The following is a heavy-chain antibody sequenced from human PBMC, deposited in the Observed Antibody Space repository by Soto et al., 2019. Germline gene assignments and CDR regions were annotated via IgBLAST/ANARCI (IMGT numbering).Heavy chain of an antibody. Sequence: QVQLQQSGPGLVKPSQTLSLTCTVSGGSISYEYYHWTWIRQSPGKGLEWIGYIHYSGSIIYNPSFKSRVTISVGTSKNQFSLQLSSVTAADTAVYFCAREDDGGDRDYYGLDVWGQGTTVTVSS. V-gene: IGHV4-30-4*08. J-gene: IGHJ6*02. D-gene: IGHD2-21*02. CDR3: AREDDGGDRDYYGLDV. CDR2: IHYSGSI. CDR1: GGSISYEYYH.